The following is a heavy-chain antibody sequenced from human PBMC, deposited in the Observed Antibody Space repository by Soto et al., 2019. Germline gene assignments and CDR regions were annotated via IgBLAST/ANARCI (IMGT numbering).Heavy chain of an antibody. CDR1: GGSISSGDYC. CDR3: ARRISARTHYFDY. D-gene: IGHD6-6*01. V-gene: IGHV4-61*08. Sequence: PSETLSLTCTVSGGSISSGDYCWSWIRQPPGKGLEWIGYIYYRGSTNYNPSLKSRVTISVDASKNQFSLKLSSVTAADTAAYYCARRISARTHYFDYCGQGTLVTVSS. CDR2: IYYRGST. J-gene: IGHJ4*02.